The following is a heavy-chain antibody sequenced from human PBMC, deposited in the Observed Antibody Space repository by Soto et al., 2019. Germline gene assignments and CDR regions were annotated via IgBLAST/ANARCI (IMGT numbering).Heavy chain of an antibody. D-gene: IGHD1-20*01. CDR1: SGSISVTNVF. CDR2: VDYSGTA. CDR3: ARITGRHLDY. Sequence: SETLSLTCTISSGSISVTNVFWGWVRQPPGKGLEWIGNVDYSGTAYFSPSLATRVTFHVDTSKNQFSLTLYSVTAADTAVYYCARITGRHLDYWGQGILVTVSS. V-gene: IGHV4-39*01. J-gene: IGHJ4*02.